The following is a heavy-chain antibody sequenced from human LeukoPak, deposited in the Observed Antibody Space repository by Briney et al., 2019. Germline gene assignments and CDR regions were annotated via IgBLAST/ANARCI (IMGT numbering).Heavy chain of an antibody. CDR3: ASRPYYYYDSSGYYGIFDY. J-gene: IGHJ4*02. V-gene: IGHV4-34*01. D-gene: IGHD3-22*01. CDR2: INHSGST. Sequence: PSETLSLTCAVYGGSFSGYYWSWIRQPPGKGLEWIGEINHSGSTNYNPSLKSRVTISVDTSKNQFSLKLSSVTAADTAVYYCASRPYYYYDSSGYYGIFDYWGQGTLVTVSS. CDR1: GGSFSGYY.